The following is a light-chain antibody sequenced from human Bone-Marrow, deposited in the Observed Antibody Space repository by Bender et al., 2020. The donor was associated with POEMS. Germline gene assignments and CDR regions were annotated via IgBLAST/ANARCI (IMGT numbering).Light chain of an antibody. Sequence: QSALTQAASVSGSPGQSITISCTGASSDFGTYNLVSWYQHHPGKATKLMIYEVFKRPSGVSNRFSGSKSGNTASLTISGVQAEDESDYFCCSYAGDGTWVFGGGTKLTVL. CDR3: CSYAGDGTWV. CDR2: EVF. CDR1: SSDFGTYNL. J-gene: IGLJ3*02. V-gene: IGLV2-23*02.